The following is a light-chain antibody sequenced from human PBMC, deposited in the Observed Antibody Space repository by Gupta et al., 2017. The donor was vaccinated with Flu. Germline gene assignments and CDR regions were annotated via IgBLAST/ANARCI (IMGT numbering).Light chain of an antibody. J-gene: IGKJ1*01. V-gene: IGKV2-30*01. Sequence: DVVMTQSPLSLPVTLGETASISCRSSQSLVYSDGNTYLHWFQQRPGQSPRRLLYQFSQRESGVPDGFSGSGSCTDVTLIIIRVVADDVGVYYCMQGSRWPWAFGQGTKVEIK. CDR3: MQGSRWPWA. CDR1: QSLVYSDGNTY. CDR2: QFS.